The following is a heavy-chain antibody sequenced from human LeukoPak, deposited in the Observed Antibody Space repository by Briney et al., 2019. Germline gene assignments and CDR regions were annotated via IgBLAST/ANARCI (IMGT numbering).Heavy chain of an antibody. J-gene: IGHJ6*03. V-gene: IGHV4-34*01. Sequence: SETLSLTCAVYGGSFSGYYWSWIRQPPGKGLERIGEINHSGSTNYNPSLKSRVTISVDTSKNQFSLKLSSVTAADTAVYYCARDGSGNTYYYYMDVWGKGTTVTISS. CDR1: GGSFSGYY. CDR3: ARDGSGNTYYYYMDV. CDR2: INHSGST. D-gene: IGHD3-10*01.